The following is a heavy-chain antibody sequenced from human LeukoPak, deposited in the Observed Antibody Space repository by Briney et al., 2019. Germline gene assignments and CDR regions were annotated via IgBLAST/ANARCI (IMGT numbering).Heavy chain of an antibody. V-gene: IGHV1-3*01. D-gene: IGHD4-17*01. J-gene: IGHJ4*02. CDR1: GYTFTSYA. CDR3: GRSDYGDYGITY. Sequence: GASVKVSCKASGYTFTSYAMYWVRQAPGRRLEWMGWINAGNGNTKYSQKFQGRVTITRDTSASTVYMELTSLRSEDTAVYYCGRSDYGDYGITYWGQGTLVTVSS. CDR2: INAGNGNT.